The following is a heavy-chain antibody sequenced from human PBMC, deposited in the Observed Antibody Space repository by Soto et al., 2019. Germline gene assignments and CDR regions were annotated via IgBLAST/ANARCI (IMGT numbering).Heavy chain of an antibody. D-gene: IGHD6-13*01. J-gene: IGHJ6*02. CDR3: VKDSAAERNEYYGMDV. CDR2: IGGRDEKT. CDR1: GFSFSTHG. V-gene: IGHV3-23*01. Sequence: EGSLRRSCVASGFSFSTHGMSWVRQAPGKGLERVCNIGGRDEKTQYTDSAKGRFSISRDTAKKTLFLQMNDLRDEDTDVYSCVKDSAAERNEYYGMDVWGQGTTVTVSS.